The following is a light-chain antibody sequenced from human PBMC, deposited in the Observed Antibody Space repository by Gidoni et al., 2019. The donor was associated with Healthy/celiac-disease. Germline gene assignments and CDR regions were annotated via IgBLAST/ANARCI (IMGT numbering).Light chain of an antibody. CDR2: QDS. Sequence: SYELTQPPSVSVSPGQTASIARSGDKLGDKYACWYQQKPGQSPVLVIYQDSKRPSGIPERFSGSNSGSTATLTISGTQAMDEADYYCQAWDSSTVVFGGGTKLTVL. CDR1: KLGDKY. V-gene: IGLV3-1*01. J-gene: IGLJ2*01. CDR3: QAWDSSTVV.